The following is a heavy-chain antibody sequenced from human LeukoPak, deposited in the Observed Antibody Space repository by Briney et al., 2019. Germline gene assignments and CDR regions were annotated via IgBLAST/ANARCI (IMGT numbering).Heavy chain of an antibody. CDR1: GFSLSDYS. J-gene: IGHJ4*02. Sequence: AGGSLRLSCAASGFSLSDYSIVWVRQAPGKGLEWVSSISSFDNSRYYAGSVRGRFTMSRDSAKDSLYLQMNSLRVEDTALYYCARIGLRVYGSHPFDYWGQGTLVTVSS. D-gene: IGHD6-6*01. CDR3: ARIGLRVYGSHPFDY. CDR2: ISSFDNSR. V-gene: IGHV3-48*01.